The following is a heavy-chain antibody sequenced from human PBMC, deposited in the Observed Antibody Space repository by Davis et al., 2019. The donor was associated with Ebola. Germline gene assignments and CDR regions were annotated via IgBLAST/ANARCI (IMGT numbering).Heavy chain of an antibody. V-gene: IGHV3-30*02. CDR1: GFTFSSYG. CDR3: AKDWGSCLDY. J-gene: IGHJ4*02. Sequence: GESLKISCAASGFTFSSYGMHWVRQAPGKGLEWVTFIRYDGSNKFYADSVKGRFTISRDNSKNTVYLQMNSLRAEDTAVYYCAKDWGSCLDYWGQGTLVTVSS. CDR2: IRYDGSNK. D-gene: IGHD3-16*01.